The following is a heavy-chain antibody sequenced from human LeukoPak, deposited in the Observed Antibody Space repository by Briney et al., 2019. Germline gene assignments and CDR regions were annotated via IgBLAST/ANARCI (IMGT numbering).Heavy chain of an antibody. CDR3: AREYGYSYGYGGAYYFDY. CDR1: GFTFSSYS. J-gene: IGHJ4*02. Sequence: GGSLRLSCAASGFTFSSYSMNWVRQAPGKGLEWVSYISSSSSTIYYADSVKGRSTISRDNAKNSLYLQMNSLRAEDTAVYYCAREYGYSYGYGGAYYFDYWGQGTLVTVSS. D-gene: IGHD5-18*01. V-gene: IGHV3-48*01. CDR2: ISSSSSTI.